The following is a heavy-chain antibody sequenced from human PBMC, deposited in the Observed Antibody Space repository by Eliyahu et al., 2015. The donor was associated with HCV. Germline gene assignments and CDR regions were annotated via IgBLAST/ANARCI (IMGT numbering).Heavy chain of an antibody. CDR3: ARGRSVRFGVIVAVVTSPFDY. CDR1: GGSFSGYX. CDR2: INPXGST. J-gene: IGHJ4*02. D-gene: IGHD4-23*01. Sequence: QVQLQQWGAGLLKPSETLSXTCAVYGGSFSGYXWXWIRQPPGKGLEWIGEINPXGSTKYNPSRKGRVTXSVDTSKNQFSLKLSSVTAADTXVYYCARGRSVRFGVIVAVVTSPFDYWGQGTLVTVSS. V-gene: IGHV4-34*01.